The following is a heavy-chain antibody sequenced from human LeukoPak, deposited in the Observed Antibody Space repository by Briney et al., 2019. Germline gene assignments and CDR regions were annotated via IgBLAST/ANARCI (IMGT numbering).Heavy chain of an antibody. D-gene: IGHD6-19*01. CDR1: GGTFSSYA. J-gene: IGHJ4*02. CDR3: ARGLLDSSGWYFTLKKFHPFDY. CDR2: IIPIFGTA. V-gene: IGHV1-69*06. Sequence: GASVKVSCKASGGTFSSYAISWVRQAPGQGLEWMGGIIPIFGTANYAQKFQGRVTITADKSTSTAYMELSSLRSEDTAVYYCARGLLDSSGWYFTLKKFHPFDYWGQGTLVTVSS.